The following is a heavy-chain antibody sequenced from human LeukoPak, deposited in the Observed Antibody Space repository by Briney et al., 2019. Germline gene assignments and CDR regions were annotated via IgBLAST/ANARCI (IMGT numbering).Heavy chain of an antibody. J-gene: IGHJ5*02. CDR1: GFTFSSYA. D-gene: IGHD3-3*01. CDR2: MSTSGGST. CDR3: ARAVDFWSGYPQPNWFDP. V-gene: IGHV3-23*01. Sequence: GGSLRLSCAASGFTFSSYAMSWVRQAPGKGLEWVSTMSTSGGSTYYADSVKGRFTISRDNSKNTLFLHMNSLRAEDTAVYCCARAVDFWSGYPQPNWFDPWGQGTLVTVSS.